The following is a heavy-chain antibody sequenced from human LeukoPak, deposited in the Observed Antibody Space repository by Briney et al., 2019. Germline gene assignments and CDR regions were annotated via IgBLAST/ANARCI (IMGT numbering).Heavy chain of an antibody. CDR2: ISSSSSTI. CDR3: ARDLAQVDPDYYFDY. D-gene: IGHD1-14*01. CDR1: GFTFSSYS. J-gene: IGHJ4*02. Sequence: GGSLRLSCAASGFTFSSYSMNWVRQAPGKGLEWASYISSSSSTIYYADSVKGRFTISRDNAKNSLYLQMNSLRAEDTAVYYCARDLAQVDPDYYFDYWGQGTLVTVSS. V-gene: IGHV3-48*01.